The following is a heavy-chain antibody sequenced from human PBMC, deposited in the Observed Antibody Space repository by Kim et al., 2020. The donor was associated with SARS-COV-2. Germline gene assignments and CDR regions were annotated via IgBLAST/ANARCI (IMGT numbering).Heavy chain of an antibody. CDR3: ANYDILTGYSDY. V-gene: IGHV3-23*01. J-gene: IGHJ4*02. Sequence: YYADTVKGRFAMSRDNAKNTLDLQMNSLRAEETAVYYCANYDILTGYSDYWGQGTLVTVSS. D-gene: IGHD3-9*01.